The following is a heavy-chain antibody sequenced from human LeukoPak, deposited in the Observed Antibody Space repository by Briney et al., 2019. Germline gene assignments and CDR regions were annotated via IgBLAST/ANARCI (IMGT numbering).Heavy chain of an antibody. J-gene: IGHJ4*02. CDR3: AKDMPSSTITTRTFDY. CDR1: GFTFSSYE. D-gene: IGHD4-11*01. CDR2: ISSSGSTI. Sequence: PGGSLRLSCAASGFTFSSYEMNWVRQAPGKGLEWVSYISSSGSTIYYADSVKGRFTISRDNAKNTLYLQMNSLRAEDTAVYYCAKDMPSSTITTRTFDYWGQGTLVTASS. V-gene: IGHV3-48*03.